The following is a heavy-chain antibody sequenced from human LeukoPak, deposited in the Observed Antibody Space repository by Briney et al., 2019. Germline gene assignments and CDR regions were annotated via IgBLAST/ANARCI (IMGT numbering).Heavy chain of an antibody. J-gene: IGHJ4*02. D-gene: IGHD2-15*01. CDR3: ARLPFCSGGSCYFDN. CDR1: VGSFSGYY. CDR2: INHSGST. V-gene: IGHV4-34*01. Sequence: PSETLSLTCAVYVGSFSGYYWNWIRQPPGKGLEWIGEINHSGSTNYSPSLKSRVTMSVDTSKHQFSLKLSSVTAADTAVYYCARLPFCSGGSCYFDNWGQGALVTVSS.